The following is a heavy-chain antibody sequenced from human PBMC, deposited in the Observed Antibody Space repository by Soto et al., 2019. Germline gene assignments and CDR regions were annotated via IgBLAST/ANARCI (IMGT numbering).Heavy chain of an antibody. CDR1: GGSISSYY. J-gene: IGHJ3*02. D-gene: IGHD2-15*01. CDR3: ASSYCSGGSGFDI. V-gene: IGHV4-59*01. CDR2: IYYSGST. Sequence: QVQLQESGPGLVKPSETLSLTCTVSGGSISSYYWSWIRQPPGKGLEWIGYIYYSGSTNYNPSLKSRVTISVDTSKNQFSLKLSSVTAADTAVYYCASSYCSGGSGFDIWGQGTMVTVSS.